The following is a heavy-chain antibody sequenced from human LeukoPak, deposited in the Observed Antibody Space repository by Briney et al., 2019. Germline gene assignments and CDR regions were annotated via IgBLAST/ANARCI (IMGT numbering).Heavy chain of an antibody. CDR3: ARCLGFGMVRGVIVDSWFDP. Sequence: SVKVSCKASGGTFSSYTISWVRQAPGQGLEWMGRIIPILGIANYAQKFQGRVTITADKSTSTAYMELSSLRSEDTAVYYCARCLGFGMVRGVIVDSWFDPWGQGTLVTVSS. CDR1: GGTFSSYT. V-gene: IGHV1-69*02. J-gene: IGHJ5*02. D-gene: IGHD3-10*01. CDR2: IIPILGIA.